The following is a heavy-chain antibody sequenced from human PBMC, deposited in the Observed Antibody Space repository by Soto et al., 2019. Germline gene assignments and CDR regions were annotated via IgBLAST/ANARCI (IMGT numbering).Heavy chain of an antibody. Sequence: QVQLVESGGGVVQPGRSLTLSCLVSGFSFSSHGMHWIRQAPGKGLEWLAVISYDGGNKNYADSVKGRFTISRDNSKNRVFLQIHILMPEDTAVYFCERNPHCGDYWVGFQYWCQGTLVIVSS. CDR2: ISYDGGNK. D-gene: IGHD4-17*01. CDR3: ERNPHCGDYWVGFQY. CDR1: GFSFSSHG. J-gene: IGHJ4*02. V-gene: IGHV3-30*03.